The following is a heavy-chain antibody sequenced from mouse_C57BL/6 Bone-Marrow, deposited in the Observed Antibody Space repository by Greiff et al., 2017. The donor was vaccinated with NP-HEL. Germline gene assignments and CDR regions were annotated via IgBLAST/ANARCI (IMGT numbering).Heavy chain of an antibody. J-gene: IGHJ4*01. V-gene: IGHV5-4*03. CDR2: ISDGGSYT. Sequence: EVKLVESGGGLVKPGGSLKLSCAASGFTFSSYAMSWDRQTPEKRLEWVATISDGGSYTYYPDNVKGRFTISRDNAKNNLYLQMSHLKSEDTAMYYCARGDDYATGRDAMDYWGQGTSVTVSS. CDR1: GFTFSSYA. CDR3: ARGDDYATGRDAMDY. D-gene: IGHD2-4*01.